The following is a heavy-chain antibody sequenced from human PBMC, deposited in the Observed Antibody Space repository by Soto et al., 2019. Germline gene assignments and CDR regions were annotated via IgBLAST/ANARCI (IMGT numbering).Heavy chain of an antibody. Sequence: GGSLRLSCAASGFTFSSYGMHWVRQAPGKGLEWVAVISYDGSNKYYADSVKGRFTISRDNSKNTLYLQMNSLRAEDTAVYYCAKDLGAWGQGTLVTVSS. CDR1: GFTFSSYG. D-gene: IGHD3-16*01. J-gene: IGHJ5*02. V-gene: IGHV3-30*18. CDR3: AKDLGA. CDR2: ISYDGSNK.